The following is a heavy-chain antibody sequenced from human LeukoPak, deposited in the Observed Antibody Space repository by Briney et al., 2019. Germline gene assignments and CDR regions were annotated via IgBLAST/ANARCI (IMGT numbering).Heavy chain of an antibody. CDR3: ARWRGFTGSSDENWFDP. CDR2: INTYNGDT. Sequence: GASVKVSCKAFGYTFTSYGITWVRQAPGQGLEWMGWINTYNGDTNYAQKLQGRDTMATDTSTGTAYMELRSLRSDDTAVYYCARWRGFTGSSDENWFDPWGQGTLVTVSS. D-gene: IGHD6-6*01. CDR1: GYTFTSYG. J-gene: IGHJ5*02. V-gene: IGHV1-18*01.